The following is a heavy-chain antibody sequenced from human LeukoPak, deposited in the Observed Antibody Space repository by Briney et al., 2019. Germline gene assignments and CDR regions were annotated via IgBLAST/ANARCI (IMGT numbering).Heavy chain of an antibody. Sequence: SETLSLTCAVSGGSISSSNWWSWVRQPPGKGLEWIGEIYHSGSTNYNPSLKSRVTISVDKSKNQFSLKLSSVTAADTAVYYCARSTYYYDSSGYFIDYWGREPWSPSPQ. D-gene: IGHD3-22*01. J-gene: IGHJ4*02. V-gene: IGHV4-4*02. CDR1: GGSISSSNW. CDR3: ARSTYYYDSSGYFIDY. CDR2: IYHSGST.